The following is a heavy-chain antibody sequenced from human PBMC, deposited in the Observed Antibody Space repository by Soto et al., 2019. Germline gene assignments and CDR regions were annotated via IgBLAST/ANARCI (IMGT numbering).Heavy chain of an antibody. CDR2: ITDSGGRT. CDR1: GFTFTNVA. Sequence: GWSLRLSCAASGFTFTNVAMTWVRQAPGKGLEWVSTITDSGGRTDYADSVKGRFTISRDNSKSTLYLQMNNLRADDTAVYYCAKLYWNPRYFDYWGQGARVTVSS. V-gene: IGHV3-23*01. D-gene: IGHD1-1*01. J-gene: IGHJ4*02. CDR3: AKLYWNPRYFDY.